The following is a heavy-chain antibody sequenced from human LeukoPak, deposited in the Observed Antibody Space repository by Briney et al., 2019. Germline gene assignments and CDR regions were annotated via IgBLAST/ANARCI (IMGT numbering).Heavy chain of an antibody. V-gene: IGHV3-64*01. CDR1: GFTFSSYV. CDR3: ARVSGYCGGSSCYLDY. Sequence: GGSLRLSCAASGFTFSSYVMQWVRQAPGKGLEYVSAISSNGGSTYYAKSVKGRFTISRDNSKNTLYLQMGSLRDEDMAVYFRARVSGYCGGSSCYLDYWGQGTLVTVSS. D-gene: IGHD2-2*01. J-gene: IGHJ4*02. CDR2: ISSNGGST.